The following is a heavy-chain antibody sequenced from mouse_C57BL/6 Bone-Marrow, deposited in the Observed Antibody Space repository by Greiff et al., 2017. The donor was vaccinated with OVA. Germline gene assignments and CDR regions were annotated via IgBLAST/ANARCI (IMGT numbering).Heavy chain of an antibody. J-gene: IGHJ3*01. Sequence: EVQLQESGPVLVKPGASVKMSCKASGYTFTDYYMNWVKQSHGKSLEWIGVINPYNGGTSYNQKFKGKATLTVDKSSSTAYMELNSLTSEDSAVYYCARKNYGSSYVAWFAYWGQGTLVTVSA. CDR3: ARKNYGSSYVAWFAY. D-gene: IGHD1-1*01. V-gene: IGHV1-19*01. CDR2: INPYNGGT. CDR1: GYTFTDYY.